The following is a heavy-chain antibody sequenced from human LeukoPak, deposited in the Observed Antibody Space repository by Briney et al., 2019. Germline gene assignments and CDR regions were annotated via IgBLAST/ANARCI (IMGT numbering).Heavy chain of an antibody. CDR2: ISYDGTNK. Sequence: PGRSLRLSCAASGFTFSSYGMHWVRQAPGKGLEWVAVISYDGTNKNYADSVKGRFTISRDNSKNTLYLQMNSLRAEGTAVYYCARVGYSTNWLYFDYWGQGTLVTVSS. V-gene: IGHV3-30*03. D-gene: IGHD6-13*01. CDR1: GFTFSSYG. J-gene: IGHJ4*02. CDR3: ARVGYSTNWLYFDY.